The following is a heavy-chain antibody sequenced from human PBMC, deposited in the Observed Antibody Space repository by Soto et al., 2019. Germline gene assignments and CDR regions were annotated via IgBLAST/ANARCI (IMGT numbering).Heavy chain of an antibody. V-gene: IGHV4-31*03. D-gene: IGHD3-22*01. J-gene: IGHJ4*02. CDR3: ARVTSLAGYYDSSGSGLGDY. Sequence: QVQLQESGPGLVKPSQTLSLTCTVSGGSISSGGYYWSWIRQHPGKGLEWIGYIYYSGSTYYNPSLKSRVTISVDTSKNQFSLKLSSVTAADTAVYYCARVTSLAGYYDSSGSGLGDYWGQGTLVTVSS. CDR2: IYYSGST. CDR1: GGSISSGGYY.